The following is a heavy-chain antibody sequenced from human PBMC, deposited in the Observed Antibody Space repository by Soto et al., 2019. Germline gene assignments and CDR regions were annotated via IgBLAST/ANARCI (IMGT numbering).Heavy chain of an antibody. J-gene: IGHJ4*02. CDR3: AIANYGDNDY. CDR1: GYIFPSST. Sequence: QVQLVQSGAEVKKPGASVKVSCKAPGYIFPSSTISWVRQAPGQGLEWMGWISAYNGNIKDAQKLQGRFTMTTDTSTSTAYMELRSLTSDDTAMYYCAIANYGDNDYWGQGTLVTVSS. CDR2: ISAYNGNI. D-gene: IGHD4-17*01. V-gene: IGHV1-18*01.